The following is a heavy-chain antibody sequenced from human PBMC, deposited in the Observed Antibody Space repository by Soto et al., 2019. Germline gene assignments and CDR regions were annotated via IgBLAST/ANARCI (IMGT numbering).Heavy chain of an antibody. D-gene: IGHD3-10*01. CDR2: INAGNGNT. CDR1: GYSFTSYA. Sequence: ASVKVSCKASGYSFTSYAIHWVRQAPGQRLEWMGWINAGNGNTKYSQKFQGRVTITRDTSASTAYMELSSLRSEDTAVYYCARDIINYYYYYGMDVWGQGTTVTVSS. J-gene: IGHJ6*02. CDR3: ARDIINYYYYYGMDV. V-gene: IGHV1-3*01.